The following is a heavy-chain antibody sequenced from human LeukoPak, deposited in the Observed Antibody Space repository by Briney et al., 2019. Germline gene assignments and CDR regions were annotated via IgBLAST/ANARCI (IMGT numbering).Heavy chain of an antibody. CDR2: ISDTGGRT. CDR3: AKRGVVIRVILVGFHKEAYYFDS. J-gene: IGHJ4*02. D-gene: IGHD3-22*01. CDR1: GITLSNCG. V-gene: IGHV3-23*01. Sequence: GGCLRLSCAEPGITLSNCGRSSVCQAQGKGLEWVAGISDTGGRTNSADPVPGRFTISRDNPKNSLYLQMSSLRAEDTAVYFCAKRGVVIRVILVGFHKEAYYFDSWGQGALVTVSS.